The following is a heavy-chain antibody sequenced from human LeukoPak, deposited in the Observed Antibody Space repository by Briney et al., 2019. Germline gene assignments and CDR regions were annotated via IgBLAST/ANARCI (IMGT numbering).Heavy chain of an antibody. CDR2: IYYSGST. CDR1: GGSISSGGYY. CDR3: ARAPGGSYGQWYFDY. D-gene: IGHD3-16*01. J-gene: IGHJ4*02. V-gene: IGHV4-31*03. Sequence: SETPSLTCTVSGGSISSGGYYWSWIRQHPGKGLEWIGYIYYSGSTYYNPSLKSRVTISVDTSKNQFSLKLSSVTAADTAVYYCARAPGGSYGQWYFDYWGQGTLVTVSS.